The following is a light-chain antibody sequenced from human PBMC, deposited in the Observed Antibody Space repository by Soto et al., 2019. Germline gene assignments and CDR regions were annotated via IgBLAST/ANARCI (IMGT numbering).Light chain of an antibody. CDR3: QSYDSSLSVVV. CDR1: SSNLGAGYN. V-gene: IGLV1-40*01. Sequence: QSVLTQPPSVSGAPGQRVTISCTGSSSNLGAGYNVHWNQQLPGTAPKLLIYGNSNRPSGVPDRFSGSKSGTSASLAITGLQAEDEADYYCQSYDSSLSVVVFGGGTQLTVL. J-gene: IGLJ2*01. CDR2: GNS.